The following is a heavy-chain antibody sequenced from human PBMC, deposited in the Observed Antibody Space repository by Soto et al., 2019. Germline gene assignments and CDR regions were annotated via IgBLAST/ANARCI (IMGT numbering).Heavy chain of an antibody. Sequence: QVHLVQSGAEVKKPGASVKVSCKGSGYGFTTYGITWVRQAPGQGLEWMAWISAHNGNTNYAQKLQGRVTVTRDTSTSTAYVELRSLRSDDTSVYYCARGRDGDYWGQGVLVTVSS. CDR2: ISAHNGNT. D-gene: IGHD6-6*01. V-gene: IGHV1-18*01. J-gene: IGHJ4*02. CDR1: GYGFTTYG. CDR3: ARGRDGDY.